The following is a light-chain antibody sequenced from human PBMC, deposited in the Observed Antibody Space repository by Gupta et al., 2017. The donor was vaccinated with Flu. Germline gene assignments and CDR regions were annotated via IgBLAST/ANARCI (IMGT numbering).Light chain of an antibody. CDR3: RLMKRRSARWV. J-gene: IGLJ3*02. Sequence: QSALTQPASVSRSPGQPIALPCTGTSNDLCGYTFLSWYQQHPGTAPKLMMYDDSDRPSGVSNRFSGSKSGNTASLTVKGVQADDEAEYYCRLMKRRSARWVFGGGTRLTVL. CDR1: SNDLCGYTF. V-gene: IGLV2-14*03. CDR2: DDS.